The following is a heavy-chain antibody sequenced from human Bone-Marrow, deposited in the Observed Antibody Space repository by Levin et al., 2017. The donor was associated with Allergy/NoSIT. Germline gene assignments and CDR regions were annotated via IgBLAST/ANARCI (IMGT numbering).Heavy chain of an antibody. CDR2: IYYSGST. D-gene: IGHD2-2*01. Sequence: SETLSLTCTVSGGSISSGDYYWSWIRQPPGKGLEWIGYIYYSGSTYYNPSLKSRVTISVDTSKNQFSLKLSSVTAADTAVYYCARDIVVVPAPIPASYGMDVWGQGTTVTVSS. CDR3: ARDIVVVPAPIPASYGMDV. V-gene: IGHV4-30-4*01. J-gene: IGHJ6*02. CDR1: GGSISSGDYY.